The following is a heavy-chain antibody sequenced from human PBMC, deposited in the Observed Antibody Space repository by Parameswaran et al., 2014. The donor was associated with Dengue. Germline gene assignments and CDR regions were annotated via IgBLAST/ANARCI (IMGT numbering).Heavy chain of an antibody. CDR2: ISSSSSYI. CDR3: ARDKPSYYYDSSGYYSDYLFGY. J-gene: IGHJ4*02. Sequence: VRQAPGKGLEWVSSISSSSSYIYYADSVKGRFTISRDNAKNSLYLQMNSLRAEDTAVYYCARDKPSYYYDSSGYYSDYLFGYWGQGTLVTVSS. D-gene: IGHD3-22*01. V-gene: IGHV3-21*01.